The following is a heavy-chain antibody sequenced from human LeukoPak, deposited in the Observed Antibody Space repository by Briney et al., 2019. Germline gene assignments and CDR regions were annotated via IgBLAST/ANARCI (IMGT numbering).Heavy chain of an antibody. CDR2: INPSGGST. Sequence: ASVKVSCKASGYTFTSYYMHWVRQAPGQGLEWMGIINPSGGSTSYAQKFQGRVTMTRDTSTSTAYMELRSLRSDDTAVYYCAILMDYEHPIPWGQGTLVTVSS. CDR1: GYTFTSYY. CDR3: AILMDYEHPIP. J-gene: IGHJ5*02. V-gene: IGHV1-46*01. D-gene: IGHD2-8*01.